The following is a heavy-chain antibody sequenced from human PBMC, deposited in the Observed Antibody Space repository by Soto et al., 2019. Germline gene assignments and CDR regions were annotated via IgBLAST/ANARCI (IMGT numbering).Heavy chain of an antibody. Sequence: KPSETLCLTCSASGGSIISYYWSWIRHTTTKPLQWIADISYGESTSYNPSLKSRFTISVDRPQNQCSLKLNSLTAPDTAVYYCARGRPTEENWFDPWGQRNRGTVSS. V-gene: IGHV4-59*01. J-gene: IGHJ5*02. CDR3: ARGRPTEENWFDP. D-gene: IGHD4-4*01. CDR1: GGSIISYY. CDR2: ISYGEST.